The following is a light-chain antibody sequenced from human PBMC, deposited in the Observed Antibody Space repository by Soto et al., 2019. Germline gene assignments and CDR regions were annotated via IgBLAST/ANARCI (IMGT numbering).Light chain of an antibody. Sequence: QSALTQPASVSGSPGQSITISCTRSSTDFENYNLVSWYQHCPDKAPKLIIYEGTKRPSEISDRFSGSESYTTAYLIISGLQPEDEADYYCSSYAGSSARVVFGGGTQLTVL. CDR1: STDFENYNL. CDR2: EGT. CDR3: SSYAGSSARVV. V-gene: IGLV2-23*01. J-gene: IGLJ2*01.